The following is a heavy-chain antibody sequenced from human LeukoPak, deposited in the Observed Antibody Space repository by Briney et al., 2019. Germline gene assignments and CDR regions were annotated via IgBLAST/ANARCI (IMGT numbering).Heavy chain of an antibody. V-gene: IGHV1-24*01. CDR2: FDPEDGET. CDR3: ATDLVVGYSSSSRYDY. Sequence: ASVKVSCKVSGYTRTELSMHWVRQAPGKGLEWMGGFDPEDGETIYAQKFQGRVTMTEDTSTDTAYMELSSLRSEDTAVYYCATDLVVGYSSSSRYDYWGQGTLVTVSS. CDR1: GYTRTELS. J-gene: IGHJ4*02. D-gene: IGHD6-6*01.